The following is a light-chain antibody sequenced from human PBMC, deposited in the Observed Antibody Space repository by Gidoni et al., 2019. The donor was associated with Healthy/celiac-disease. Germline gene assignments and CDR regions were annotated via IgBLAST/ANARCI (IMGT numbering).Light chain of an antibody. CDR3: QQTYTTPRT. Sequence: DVQMTQSPPSLSASLGDRVTIACRASQTINNYLSWYHQKPGKAPKILIYAASTLHGGVPSRFSGSGSGTDFTLIINNLQLEDFGTYYCQQTYTTPRTFGQGTKVEIK. J-gene: IGKJ1*01. CDR2: AAS. CDR1: QTINNY. V-gene: IGKV1-39*01.